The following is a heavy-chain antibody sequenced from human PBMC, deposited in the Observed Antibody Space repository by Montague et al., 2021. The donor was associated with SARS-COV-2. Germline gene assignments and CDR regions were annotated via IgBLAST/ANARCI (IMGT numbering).Heavy chain of an antibody. CDR3: ARGIFTIPFIPAHYYMDV. D-gene: IGHD3-3*01. CDR2: IYYSGST. Sequence: SETRSLTCTVSGGSISSYYWGWIRQPPGKGLEWIGYIYYSGSTNYNPSLKSRVTISVDTSKNQFSLKLSSVTAADTAVYYCARGIFTIPFIPAHYYMDVWGKGTTVTVSS. CDR1: GGSISSYY. J-gene: IGHJ6*03. V-gene: IGHV4-59*12.